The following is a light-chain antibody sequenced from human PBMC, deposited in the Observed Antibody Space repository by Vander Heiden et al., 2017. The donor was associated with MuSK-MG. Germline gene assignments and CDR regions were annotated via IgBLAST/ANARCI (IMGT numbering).Light chain of an antibody. V-gene: IGKV1-5*03. CDR1: QSISSW. CDR2: KAS. J-gene: IGKJ2*01. Sequence: DIQMTQSPSTLSASVGDRVTITCRASQSISSWLAWYQQKPGKAPKLLIYKASSLESGVPSRFSGSGYGTEFTLTISSRQPDDFATYYCLQDNSYPMYTFGQGTKLEIK. CDR3: LQDNSYPMYT.